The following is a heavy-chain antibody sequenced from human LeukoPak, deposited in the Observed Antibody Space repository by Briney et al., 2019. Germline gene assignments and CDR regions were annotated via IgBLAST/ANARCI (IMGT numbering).Heavy chain of an antibody. D-gene: IGHD6-6*01. CDR2: IYYSGST. Sequence: PSETLSLTCTVSGGSISSSSYYWGWIRQPPGKGLEWIGSIYYSGSTYYNPSLKSRVTISVDTSKNQFSLKLSSVTAADTAVYYCARGDSSSSYAFDIWGQGTMVTVSS. V-gene: IGHV4-39*01. CDR3: ARGDSSSSYAFDI. CDR1: GGSISSSSYY. J-gene: IGHJ3*02.